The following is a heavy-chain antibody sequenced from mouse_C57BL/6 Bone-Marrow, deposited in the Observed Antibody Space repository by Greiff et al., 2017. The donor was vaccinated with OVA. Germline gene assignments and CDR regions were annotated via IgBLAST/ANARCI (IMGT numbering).Heavy chain of an antibody. D-gene: IGHD3-2*02. J-gene: IGHJ3*01. CDR2: IYPSDSET. Sequence: QVQLKQPGAELVRPGSSVKLSCKASGYTFTSYWMDWVKQRPGQGLEWIGNIYPSDSETHYNQKFKDKATLTVDKSSSTAYMQLSSLTSEDSAVYYCARDSSGYPFAYWGQGTLVTVSA. CDR1: GYTFTSYW. CDR3: ARDSSGYPFAY. V-gene: IGHV1-61*01.